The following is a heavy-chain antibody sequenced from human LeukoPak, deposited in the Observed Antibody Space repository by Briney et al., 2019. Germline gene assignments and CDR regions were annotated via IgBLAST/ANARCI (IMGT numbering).Heavy chain of an antibody. CDR3: ARVHMRLRAYYFDY. Sequence: SETLSLTCTVSGGSINSGDLYWSWVRQPPGKGLEWIGYIYYSGSTYYNPSLKSRVTISVDTSKNQFSLKLSSVTAADTAVYYCARVHMRLRAYYFDYWGQGTLVTVSS. J-gene: IGHJ4*02. CDR2: IYYSGST. CDR1: GGSINSGDLY. D-gene: IGHD6-25*01. V-gene: IGHV4-30-4*01.